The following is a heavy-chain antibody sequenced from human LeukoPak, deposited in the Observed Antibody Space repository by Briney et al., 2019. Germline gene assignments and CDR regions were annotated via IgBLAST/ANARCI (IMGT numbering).Heavy chain of an antibody. CDR2: ISSSSSYI. V-gene: IGHV3-21*01. CDR1: GFTFSSYS. J-gene: IGHJ4*02. Sequence: SGGSLRLSCAASGFTFSSYSMNWVRQAPGKGLEWVSSISSSSSYIYYADSVKGRFTISRDNAKNSLYLQMNSLRAEDTAVYYCARGEDSSGYCDYWGQGTLVTVSS. CDR3: ARGEDSSGYCDY. D-gene: IGHD3-22*01.